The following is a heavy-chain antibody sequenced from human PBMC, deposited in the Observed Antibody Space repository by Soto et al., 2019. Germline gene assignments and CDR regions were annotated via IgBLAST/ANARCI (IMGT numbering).Heavy chain of an antibody. CDR2: INPSGGST. V-gene: IGHV1-46*01. CDR1: GYTFTSYY. J-gene: IGHJ6*02. Sequence: ASVKVSCKASGYTFTSYYMHWVRQAPGQGLEWMGIINPSGGSTSYAQKFQGRVTMTRDTSTSTVYMELSSLRSEDTAVYYCASNNIVVVVAATNYYYYGMDVWGQGTTVTVSS. D-gene: IGHD2-15*01. CDR3: ASNNIVVVVAATNYYYYGMDV.